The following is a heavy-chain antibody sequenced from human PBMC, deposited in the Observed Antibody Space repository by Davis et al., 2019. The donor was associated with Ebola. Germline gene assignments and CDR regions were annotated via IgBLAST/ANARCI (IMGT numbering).Heavy chain of an antibody. CDR3: ARAYFEGGFYCYYNMDV. CDR1: GGSIISTRYY. D-gene: IGHD2-21*02. V-gene: IGHV4-39*07. Sequence: SETLSLTCTISGGSIISTRYYWGWVRQPPERGLEWIGTIYHTGNTFYIPSLKSRVSMSVDTAKNQFSLKVISVTAADSAVYYCARAYFEGGFYCYYNMDVWGQGTTVTVSS. J-gene: IGHJ6*02. CDR2: IYHTGNT.